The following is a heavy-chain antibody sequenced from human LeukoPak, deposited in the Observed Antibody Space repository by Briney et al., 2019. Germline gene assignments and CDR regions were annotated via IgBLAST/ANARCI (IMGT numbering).Heavy chain of an antibody. CDR2: INTNTGNP. CDR1: GYTFTSYA. J-gene: IGHJ6*02. Sequence: VSVKVSCKASGYTFTSYAMNWVRQAPGQGLEWMGWINTNTGNPTYAQGFTGRFVFSLDTSVSTAYLQISSLKAEDTAVYYCARTKAAADPYYYYGMDVWGQGTTVTVPS. V-gene: IGHV7-4-1*02. D-gene: IGHD6-13*01. CDR3: ARTKAAADPYYYYGMDV.